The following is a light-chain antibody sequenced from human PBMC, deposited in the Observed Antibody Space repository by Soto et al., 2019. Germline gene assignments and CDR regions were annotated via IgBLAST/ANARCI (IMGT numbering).Light chain of an antibody. J-gene: IGKJ2*01. CDR3: QQRSPVT. CDR1: QSVSSY. CDR2: DAS. Sequence: EIVLTQSPATLSLSPGERATLSCRASQSVSSYLACYQQKPGQAPRLLIYDASNRATGIPARFSGSGSGTDFTLTISSLEPEDFAVYYCQQRSPVTFGQGTKLEIK. V-gene: IGKV3-11*01.